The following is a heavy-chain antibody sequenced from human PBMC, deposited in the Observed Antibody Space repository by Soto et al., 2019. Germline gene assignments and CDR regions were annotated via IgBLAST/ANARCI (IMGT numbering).Heavy chain of an antibody. Sequence: SETPSLTCTVSGDSIGSSSYYWGWIRQPPGKGLEWIGSIYYSGSTYYNPSLKSRVTISGDTSKNQFSLRLRSVTAADTAVYYCARHLYVTFDYWGQGTLVTVSA. J-gene: IGHJ4*02. CDR1: GDSIGSSSYY. D-gene: IGHD3-16*01. CDR2: IYYSGST. CDR3: ARHLYVTFDY. V-gene: IGHV4-39*01.